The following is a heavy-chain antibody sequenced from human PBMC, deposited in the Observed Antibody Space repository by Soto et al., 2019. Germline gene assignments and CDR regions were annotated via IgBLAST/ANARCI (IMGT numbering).Heavy chain of an antibody. CDR2: ISAYNRNT. J-gene: IGHJ4*02. Sequence: QVQLVQSGAEVKKPGASVKVSCKASGYTFTSYGISWVRQAPGQGLEWMGWISAYNRNTNYAQKLQGRVTMTTATSTSTAYMELRSLRSDATAVYYCVVAAQPYYFDYWGQGTLVTVSS. CDR3: VVAAQPYYFDY. D-gene: IGHD2-15*01. V-gene: IGHV1-18*01. CDR1: GYTFTSYG.